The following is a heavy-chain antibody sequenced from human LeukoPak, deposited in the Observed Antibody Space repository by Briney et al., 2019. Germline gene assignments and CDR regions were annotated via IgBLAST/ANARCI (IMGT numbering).Heavy chain of an antibody. CDR3: AKASGSYPYYFDY. J-gene: IGHJ4*02. V-gene: IGHV3-30*18. CDR1: GFTFSSYG. CDR2: ISYDGSNK. D-gene: IGHD1-26*01. Sequence: GGSLRLSCAASGFTFSSYGMHWVRQAPGKGLEWVAVISYDGSNKYYADSVKGRFTISRDNSKNTLYLQMNSLRAEDTAVYYCAKASGSYPYYFDYWGQGTLVTVSS.